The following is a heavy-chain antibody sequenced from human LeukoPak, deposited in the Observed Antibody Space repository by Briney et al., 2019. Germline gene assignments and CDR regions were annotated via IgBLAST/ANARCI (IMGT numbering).Heavy chain of an antibody. Sequence: GGSLRLSCAASGFTFSSYSMNWVRQAPGKGLEWVSSISSSSSNIYYADSVKGRFTISRDNAKNSLYLQMNSLRAEDTAVYYCARDRTGRAARYFDYWGQGTLVTVSS. V-gene: IGHV3-21*01. D-gene: IGHD6-6*01. CDR3: ARDRTGRAARYFDY. CDR2: ISSSSSNI. CDR1: GFTFSSYS. J-gene: IGHJ4*02.